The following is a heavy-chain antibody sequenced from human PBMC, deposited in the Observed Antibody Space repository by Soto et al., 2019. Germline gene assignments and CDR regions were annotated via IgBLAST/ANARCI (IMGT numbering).Heavy chain of an antibody. CDR2: IIPILGIA. J-gene: IGHJ4*02. CDR1: GGTFSSYT. V-gene: IGHV1-69*08. CDR3: ARDRIAAAGTDY. D-gene: IGHD6-13*01. Sequence: QVQLVQSGAEVKKPGSSVKVSCKASGGTFSSYTISWVRQAPGQGLEWMGRIIPILGIANYAQKFQGRVTITADKSTSTAYMELSSLRSEDTAVYYCARDRIAAAGTDYWGQGTLVTVSS.